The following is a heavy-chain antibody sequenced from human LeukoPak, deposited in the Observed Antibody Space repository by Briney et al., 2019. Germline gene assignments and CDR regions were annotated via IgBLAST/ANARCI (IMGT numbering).Heavy chain of an antibody. Sequence: GASVNVSCKVAGYTLTELSMHWVRQSPGKGLEWMGGFDPEDGETIYAQKFQGRVTMTEDTSTDTAYMELSSLRSEDTAVYYCATESYGSGSYYTSNFDYWGQGTLVTVSS. CDR2: FDPEDGET. CDR3: ATESYGSGSYYTSNFDY. V-gene: IGHV1-24*01. D-gene: IGHD3-10*01. J-gene: IGHJ4*02. CDR1: GYTLTELS.